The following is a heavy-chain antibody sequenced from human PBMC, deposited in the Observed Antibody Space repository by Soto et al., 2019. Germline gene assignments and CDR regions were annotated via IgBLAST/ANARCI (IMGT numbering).Heavy chain of an antibody. D-gene: IGHD6-13*01. J-gene: IGHJ4*02. CDR1: GFTFSDYA. CDR2: VSHDGRNT. CDR3: AKAVPHSLVTSDFNS. Sequence: VQLVESGGGVVQPGRSLRLSCAASGFTFSDYAMHWVRQAPGKGLEWVAVVSHDGRNTHYADSVKGRFTISRDSSKNTVSLEMTSLRAEDTAVYYCAKAVPHSLVTSDFNSWGQGALVTVSS. V-gene: IGHV3-30*18.